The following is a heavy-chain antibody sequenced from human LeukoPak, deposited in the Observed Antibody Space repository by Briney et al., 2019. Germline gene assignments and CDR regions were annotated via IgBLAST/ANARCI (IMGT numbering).Heavy chain of an antibody. D-gene: IGHD2-15*01. Sequence: GASVKVSCKASGYTFTSYDINWVRQAPGQGLEWMGRINPNSGGTNYAQKFQGRVTMTRDTSISTAYMELSRLRSDDTAVYYCARACSGGSCNWFDPWGQGTLVTVSS. CDR2: INPNSGGT. CDR1: GYTFTSYD. J-gene: IGHJ5*02. CDR3: ARACSGGSCNWFDP. V-gene: IGHV1-2*06.